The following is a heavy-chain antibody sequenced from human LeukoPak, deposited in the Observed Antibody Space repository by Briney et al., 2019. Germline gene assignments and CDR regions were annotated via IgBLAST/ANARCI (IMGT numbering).Heavy chain of an antibody. Sequence: EASVKVSCKASGHTFTGYYMHWVRQAPGQGLEWMGWINANSGDTNYAQKFQGRVTMTRDTSISTAYMELSRLRSDDTAVYYCARGRYSYGSLGWDDYWGQGTLVTVSS. CDR2: INANSGDT. J-gene: IGHJ4*02. V-gene: IGHV1-2*02. CDR1: GHTFTGYY. CDR3: ARGRYSYGSLGWDDY. D-gene: IGHD5-18*01.